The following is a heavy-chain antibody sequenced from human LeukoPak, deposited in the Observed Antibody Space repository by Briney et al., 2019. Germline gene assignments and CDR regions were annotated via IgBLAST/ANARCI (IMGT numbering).Heavy chain of an antibody. D-gene: IGHD6-13*01. J-gene: IGHJ5*02. Sequence: SETLSLTCTVPGGSISSYIWSSFRQPPGKGLEWIGYIYYSGSANYNPSLKSRVTLSVDTSKNQFSLKLSSVTAADTAVYYCARGSIGAAEGSHWFDPWGQGTLVTVSS. CDR2: IYYSGSA. CDR1: GGSISSYI. CDR3: ARGSIGAAEGSHWFDP. V-gene: IGHV4-59*01.